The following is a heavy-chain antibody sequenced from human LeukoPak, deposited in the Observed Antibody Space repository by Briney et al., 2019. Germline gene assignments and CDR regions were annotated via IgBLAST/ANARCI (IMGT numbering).Heavy chain of an antibody. CDR2: IKQDGSVK. CDR3: AKDRGWYFFDY. CDR1: GFTFSSYW. J-gene: IGHJ4*02. V-gene: IGHV3-7*03. D-gene: IGHD6-19*01. Sequence: GGSLRLSCAASGFTFSSYWMSWVRQAPGKGLEWVANIKQDGSVKWYVDSVKGRFTISRDNAKNALYLQMNSLRAEDTAVYYCAKDRGWYFFDYWGEGTLVSVSP.